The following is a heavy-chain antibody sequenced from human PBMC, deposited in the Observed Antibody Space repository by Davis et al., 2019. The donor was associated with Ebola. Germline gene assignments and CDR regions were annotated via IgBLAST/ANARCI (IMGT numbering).Heavy chain of an antibody. J-gene: IGHJ4*02. Sequence: GESLKISCGVSGFTFSTYWMTWVRQAPGKGLQWVANINQDGSDKYYEESVKGRFTVSRDNAKTSLYLQLHSLRADDTAVYYCARLQGATLDYWGQGTLVTVSS. D-gene: IGHD1-1*01. CDR3: ARLQGATLDY. CDR2: INQDGSDK. CDR1: GFTFSTYW. V-gene: IGHV3-7*01.